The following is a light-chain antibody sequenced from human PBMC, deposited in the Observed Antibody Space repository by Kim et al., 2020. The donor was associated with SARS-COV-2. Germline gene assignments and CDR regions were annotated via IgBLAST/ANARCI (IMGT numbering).Light chain of an antibody. Sequence: PGGTVTLSCGSSTGAVTTAPQPYWFQQKPGHAPRTLIYDTSNKHSWTPARLSGSLLGGKAALTLSGALPEDEAEYYCLLYYNGHRVFGGGTQLTVL. J-gene: IGLJ2*01. CDR1: TGAVTTAPQ. V-gene: IGLV7-46*01. CDR2: DTS. CDR3: LLYYNGHRV.